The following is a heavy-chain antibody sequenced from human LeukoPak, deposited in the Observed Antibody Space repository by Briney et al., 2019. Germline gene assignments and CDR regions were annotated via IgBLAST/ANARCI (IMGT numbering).Heavy chain of an antibody. J-gene: IGHJ6*02. D-gene: IGHD4-17*01. CDR1: GFTFSDHY. CDR2: PSDKAKSHTT. CDR3: ARGPTATHSYHYGMDI. V-gene: IGHV3-72*01. Sequence: GGSLRLSCAASGFTFSDHYMDRLPPVPGHELPRVGRPSDKAKSHTTEYAASVNGRFSISRDDSRNSLYLQMNSLKTEDTAVYYCARGPTATHSYHYGMDIWGQGTTVTVSS.